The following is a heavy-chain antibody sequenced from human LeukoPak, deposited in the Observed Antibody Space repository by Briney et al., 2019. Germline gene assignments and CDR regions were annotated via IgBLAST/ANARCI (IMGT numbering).Heavy chain of an antibody. CDR3: ARLKTPYDYYDSSGYHFDY. Sequence: SETLSLTCTVSGGSINSYYWSWVRQPPGKGLEWIGYIYYIGSTNYNPSLKSRVTISVDTSKNQFSLKLSSVTAADTAVYYCARLKTPYDYYDSSGYHFDYWGQGTLVTVSS. D-gene: IGHD3-22*01. V-gene: IGHV4-59*08. CDR1: GGSINSYY. CDR2: IYYIGST. J-gene: IGHJ4*02.